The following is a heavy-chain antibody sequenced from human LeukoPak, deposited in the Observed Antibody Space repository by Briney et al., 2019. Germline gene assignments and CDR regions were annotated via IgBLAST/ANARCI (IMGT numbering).Heavy chain of an antibody. CDR2: ISGSGGST. Sequence: GGSLRLSCAASGFTFSSYAMSWVRQAPGKGLEWVSAISGSGGSTYYADSVKGRFTISRDNSKNTLYLQMNSLRAEDTAVYYCAKMGSIAWELLHFDYWGQGTLVTVSS. CDR1: GFTFSSYA. D-gene: IGHD1-26*01. CDR3: AKMGSIAWELLHFDY. J-gene: IGHJ4*02. V-gene: IGHV3-23*01.